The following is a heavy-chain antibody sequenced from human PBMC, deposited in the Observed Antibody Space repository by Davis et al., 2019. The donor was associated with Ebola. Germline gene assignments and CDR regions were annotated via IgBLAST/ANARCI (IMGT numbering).Heavy chain of an antibody. CDR3: ARARWVVVAATLPGYFDY. D-gene: IGHD2-15*01. V-gene: IGHV3-7*01. CDR2: IKQDGSEK. J-gene: IGHJ4*02. CDR1: GFTFSSYW. Sequence: PGGSLRLSCAASGFTFSSYWMSWVRQAPGKGLEWVANIKQDGSEKYYVDSVKGRFTISRDNAKNSLYLQMNSLRAEDTAVYYCARARWVVVAATLPGYFDYWGQGTLVTVSS.